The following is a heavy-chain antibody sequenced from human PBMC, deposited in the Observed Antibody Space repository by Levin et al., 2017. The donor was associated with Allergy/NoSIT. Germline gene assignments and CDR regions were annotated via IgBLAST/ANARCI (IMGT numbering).Heavy chain of an antibody. V-gene: IGHV1-2*02. J-gene: IGHJ6*02. CDR1: GYTFSDYY. CDR2: INPKTGGP. CDR3: ARDGRPPEMFVYYYYGMDV. Sequence: PGGSLRLSCKTSGYTFSDYYVHWVRQAPGQGFEWLGWINPKTGGPNYDQKFQGRVSMTRDTSTTTLYIEVSGLTSDDAAVYYCARDGRPPEMFVYYYYGMDVWGQGTTVTVSS. D-gene: IGHD3-10*01.